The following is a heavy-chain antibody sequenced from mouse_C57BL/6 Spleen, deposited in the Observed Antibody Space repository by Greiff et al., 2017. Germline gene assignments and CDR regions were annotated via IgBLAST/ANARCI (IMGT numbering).Heavy chain of an antibody. V-gene: IGHV1-59*01. D-gene: IGHD2-4*01. CDR3: ARDYANPSFDY. J-gene: IGHJ2*01. Sequence: QVQLKQPGAELVRPGTSVKLSCKASGYTFTSYWMHWVKQRPGQGLEWIGVIDPSDSYTNYNQKFKGKATLTVDTSSSTAYMQLSSLTSEDSAVYYCARDYANPSFDYWGQGTTLTVSS. CDR1: GYTFTSYW. CDR2: IDPSDSYT.